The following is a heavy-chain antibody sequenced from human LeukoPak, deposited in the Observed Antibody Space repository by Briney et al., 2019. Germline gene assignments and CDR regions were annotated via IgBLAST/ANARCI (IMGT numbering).Heavy chain of an antibody. D-gene: IGHD3-3*01. J-gene: IGHJ5*02. Sequence: GRSQRLSCAASGFTFSSDDMHWGRQAPGKGLERVAVIWYDGSKKYYADSVKGRFTISRDNSKNTLYLQMNSLRAEDTAVYYCARDKGYYDFWTGYFGTPLNWFAPWGQGTLVTVSS. CDR1: GFTFSSDD. V-gene: IGHV3-33*01. CDR3: ARDKGYYDFWTGYFGTPLNWFAP. CDR2: IWYDGSKK.